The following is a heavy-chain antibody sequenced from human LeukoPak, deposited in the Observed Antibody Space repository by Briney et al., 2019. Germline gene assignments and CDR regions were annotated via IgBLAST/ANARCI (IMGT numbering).Heavy chain of an antibody. CDR1: GYTFTSYD. Sequence: ASVKVSCKASGYTFTSYDINWVRQAAGQGLEWMGWMNPNSGNTGYAQKFQGRVTMTRNTSISTAYMELSSLRSEDTAVYYCARFNDFWSGYGDYWGQGTLVTVSS. D-gene: IGHD3-3*01. CDR3: ARFNDFWSGYGDY. V-gene: IGHV1-8*01. CDR2: MNPNSGNT. J-gene: IGHJ4*02.